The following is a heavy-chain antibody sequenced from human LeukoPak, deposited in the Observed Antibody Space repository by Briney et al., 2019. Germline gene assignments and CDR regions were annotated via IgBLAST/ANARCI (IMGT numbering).Heavy chain of an antibody. J-gene: IGHJ5*02. CDR1: GFTFSSYW. Sequence: GGSLRLSCAATGFTFSSYWMHWVRQAPGKGLVWVSRINSDGSSTSYADSVKGRFTISRDNAKNTLYLQMNSLRAEDTAVYYCARATISGYSYGTGPWGQGTLVTVSS. CDR3: ARATISGYSYGTGP. V-gene: IGHV3-74*01. CDR2: INSDGSST. D-gene: IGHD5-18*01.